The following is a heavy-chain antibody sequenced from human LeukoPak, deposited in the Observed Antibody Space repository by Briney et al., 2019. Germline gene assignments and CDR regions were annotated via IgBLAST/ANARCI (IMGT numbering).Heavy chain of an antibody. CDR3: ARGGWLRFEDY. V-gene: IGHV4-30-4*01. CDR2: IYYSGST. CDR1: GGSISSGDYF. J-gene: IGHJ4*01. Sequence: SQTLSLTCTVSGGSISSGDYFWSWIRQPPGKGLEWIGYIYYSGSTYYNPSLKSRVTISVDTSKNQFSLKLSSVTAADTAVYYCARGGWLRFEDYWGQGTLVTVSS. D-gene: IGHD5-12*01.